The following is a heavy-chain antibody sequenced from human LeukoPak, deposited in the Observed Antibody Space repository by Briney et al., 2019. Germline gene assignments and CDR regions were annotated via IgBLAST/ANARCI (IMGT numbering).Heavy chain of an antibody. CDR2: IWYDGGNK. J-gene: IGHJ6*02. CDR1: GFTFSSYA. V-gene: IGHV3-33*08. CDR3: ARVFQGDGDKPYGMDV. D-gene: IGHD5-24*01. Sequence: QTGGSLRLSCAASGFTFSSYAMHWVRQAPGRGLEWVAIIWYDGGNKYYADSVKGRFTISRDNSKNTLYLQMKSLRAEDTAVYYCARVFQGDGDKPYGMDVWGQGTTVTVSS.